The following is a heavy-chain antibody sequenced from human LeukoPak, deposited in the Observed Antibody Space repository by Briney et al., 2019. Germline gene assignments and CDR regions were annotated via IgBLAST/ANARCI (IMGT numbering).Heavy chain of an antibody. V-gene: IGHV3-30*03. CDR3: ARRLGYSFDY. J-gene: IGHJ4*02. CDR1: GFTFSSYG. D-gene: IGHD3-22*01. Sequence: PGGSLRLSCAASGFTFSSYGMHWVRQAPGKGLEWVAVISYDGSNKYYADSVKGRFTISRDNSKNTLYLQMNSLRAEDTAVYYCARRLGYSFDYWGQGTLVTVSS. CDR2: ISYDGSNK.